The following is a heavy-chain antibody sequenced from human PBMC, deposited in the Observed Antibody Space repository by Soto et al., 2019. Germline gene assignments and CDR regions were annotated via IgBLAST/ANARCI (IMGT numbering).Heavy chain of an antibody. CDR1: GYTFTSYY. D-gene: IGHD1-26*01. V-gene: IGHV1-46*01. J-gene: IGHJ4*02. Sequence: QVQLVQSGAEVPKPGASVKVSCKASGYTFTSYYMHWVRQAPGQGLEWRGIINPSGGSTSYAQKFQGRVAMISDTATSTVSMALSSLRADDTAVYYWARDTRLPMWAFDYWVQGPLVTVSS. CDR3: ARDTRLPMWAFDY. CDR2: INPSGGST.